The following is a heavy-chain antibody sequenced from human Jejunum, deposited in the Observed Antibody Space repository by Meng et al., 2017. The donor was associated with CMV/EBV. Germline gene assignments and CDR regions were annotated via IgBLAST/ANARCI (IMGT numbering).Heavy chain of an antibody. J-gene: IGHJ2*01. V-gene: IGHV4-39*07. Sequence: CSVSGDSSNRTAYYWGWIRQPPGKGLEWIGTIYYYGGSTYYNPSLNSGVTISVDTSNNQFSLKLYSVTAADTAVYYCARMEKGRYFDLWGRGTLVTVSS. CDR3: ARMEKGRYFDL. D-gene: IGHD3-3*01. CDR1: GDSSNRTAYY. CDR2: IYYYGGST.